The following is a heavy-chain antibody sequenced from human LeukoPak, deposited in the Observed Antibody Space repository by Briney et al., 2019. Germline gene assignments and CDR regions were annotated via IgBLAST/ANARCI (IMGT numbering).Heavy chain of an antibody. D-gene: IGHD3-10*01. V-gene: IGHV3-11*01. CDR2: ISSSGSTI. CDR3: AREGVRRINWFDP. CDR1: GFTFSDYY. J-gene: IGHJ5*02. Sequence: GGSRRLSCAASGFTFSDYYMSWIRQAPGKGLEWVSYISSSGSTIYYADSVKGGFTISRDNAKNSLYLQMNSLRAEDTAVYYCAREGVRRINWFDPWGQGTLVTVSS.